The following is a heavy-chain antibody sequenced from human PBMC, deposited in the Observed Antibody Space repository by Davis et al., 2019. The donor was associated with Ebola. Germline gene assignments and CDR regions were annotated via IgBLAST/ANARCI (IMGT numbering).Heavy chain of an antibody. CDR1: GFTFSSYG. CDR3: AREGAQDGYNSDAFDI. CDR2: IWYDGSNK. J-gene: IGHJ3*02. Sequence: GESLKISCAASGFTFSSYGMHWVRQAPGKGLEWVAVIWYDGSNKYYADSVKGRFTISRDNSKNTLYLQMNSLRAEDTAVYYCAREGAQDGYNSDAFDIWGQGTMVTVSS. V-gene: IGHV3-33*01. D-gene: IGHD5-24*01.